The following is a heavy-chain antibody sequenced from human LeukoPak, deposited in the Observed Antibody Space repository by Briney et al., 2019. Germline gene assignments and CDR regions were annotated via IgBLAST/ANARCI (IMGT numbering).Heavy chain of an antibody. J-gene: IGHJ6*03. V-gene: IGHV3-23*01. CDR3: AKGVVVPAAILYHYYYMDV. D-gene: IGHD2-2*02. CDR1: GFTFSSYA. CDR2: ISGSGGST. Sequence: GGSLRLSCAASGFTFSSYAMSWVRQAPGEGLEWVSAISGSGGSTYYADSVKGRFTISRDNSKNTLYLQMNSLRAEDTAVYYCAKGVVVPAAILYHYYYMDVWGKGTTVTVSS.